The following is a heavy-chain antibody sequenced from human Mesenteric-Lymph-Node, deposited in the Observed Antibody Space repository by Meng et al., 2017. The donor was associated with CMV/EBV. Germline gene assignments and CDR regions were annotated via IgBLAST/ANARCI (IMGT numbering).Heavy chain of an antibody. J-gene: IGHJ6*02. V-gene: IGHV3-7*01. D-gene: IGHD4-17*01. CDR2: IKQDGSEK. CDR1: GFTFSSYW. CDR3: ARGLYGDYVYGMDV. Sequence: GGSLRLSCAASGFTFSSYWMSWVRQAPGKGLEWVANIKQDGSEKYYVDSVKGRFTISRDNAKNSLYLQMNSLRAEDTAVYYCARGLYGDYVYGMDVWGQGTTVTVSS.